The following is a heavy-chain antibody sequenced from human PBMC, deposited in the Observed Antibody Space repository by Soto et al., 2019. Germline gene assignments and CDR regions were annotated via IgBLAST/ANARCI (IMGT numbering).Heavy chain of an antibody. Sequence: ASVKVSCKASGYTFTNYAMHWVRQAPGQRLEWMGWINAGNGNTNYAQKFQGRVTITADESTSTAYMELSSLRSEDTAVYYCARHDCISSSCYYYYYYGMDVWGQGTTVTVSS. J-gene: IGHJ6*02. CDR1: GYTFTNYA. D-gene: IGHD2-15*01. CDR3: ARHDCISSSCYYYYYYGMDV. V-gene: IGHV1-3*01. CDR2: INAGNGNT.